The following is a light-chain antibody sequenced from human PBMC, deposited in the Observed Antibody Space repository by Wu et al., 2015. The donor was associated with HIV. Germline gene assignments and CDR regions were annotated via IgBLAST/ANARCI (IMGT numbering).Light chain of an antibody. Sequence: EIVLTQSPATLSLSPGERATLSCRASQSVSSYLAWYQQKPGQAPRLLIYDASNRATGIPARFSGSGSGTDFTLTISSLEPEDFAVYYCQQRSNWPRYTFGQGTKAGDQ. CDR1: QSVSSY. J-gene: IGKJ2*01. V-gene: IGKV3-11*01. CDR3: QQRSNWPRYT. CDR2: DAS.